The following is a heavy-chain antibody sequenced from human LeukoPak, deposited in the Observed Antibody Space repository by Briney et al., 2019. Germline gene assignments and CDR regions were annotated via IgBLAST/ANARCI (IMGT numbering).Heavy chain of an antibody. D-gene: IGHD4-17*01. CDR3: ARGADMTTVTYVDY. CDR1: GYTFTGYG. V-gene: IGHV1-18*01. Sequence: GASVKVSCKASGYTFTGYGISWVRQAPGQGPEWMGWISAYNGNTNYAQKLQGRVTMTTDTSTSTAYMELRSLRSDDTAVYYCARGADMTTVTYVDYWGQGTLVTVSS. CDR2: ISAYNGNT. J-gene: IGHJ4*02.